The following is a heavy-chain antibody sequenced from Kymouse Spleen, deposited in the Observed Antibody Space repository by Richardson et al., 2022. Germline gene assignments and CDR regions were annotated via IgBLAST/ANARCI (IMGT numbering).Heavy chain of an antibody. CDR2: INHSGST. V-gene: IGHV4-34*01. CDR1: GGSFSGYY. D-gene: IGHD2-8*01. J-gene: IGHJ4*02. CDR3: ARSYCTNGVCYHFDY. Sequence: QVQLQQWGAGLLKPSETLSLTCAVYGGSFSGYYWSWIRQPPGKGLEWIGEINHSGSTNYNPSLKSRVTISVDTSKNQFSLKLSSVTAADTAVYYCARSYCTNGVCYHFDYWGQGTLVTVSS.